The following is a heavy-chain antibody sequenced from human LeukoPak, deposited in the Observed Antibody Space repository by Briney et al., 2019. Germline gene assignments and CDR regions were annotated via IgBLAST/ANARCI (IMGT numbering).Heavy chain of an antibody. D-gene: IGHD6-13*01. V-gene: IGHV4-30-2*01. CDR3: ARVVWYTHYFDY. CDR1: GGSISSGGYS. J-gene: IGHJ4*02. CDR2: IYHSGST. Sequence: SETLSLTCAVSGGSISSGGYSWRWLRQPPGKGLEWVGYIYHSGSTYYNPSFKSRVTISVDRSKNQFSLKLSSVTAADTAVYFCARVVWYTHYFDYWGQGTLVTVSS.